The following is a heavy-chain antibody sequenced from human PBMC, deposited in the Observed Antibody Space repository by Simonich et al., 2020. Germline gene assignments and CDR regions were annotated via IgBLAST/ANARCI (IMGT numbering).Heavy chain of an antibody. V-gene: IGHV3-48*03. Sequence: EVQLVESGGGLVQPGGSLRLSCAASGFTFSSYEMNWVRQAPGKGLEWVSYISRSGSTIYYADSVKGRVTISRDNAKNSLYLQMNSLRAEDTAVYYCARDFRLQLVEIGTYYYYGMDVWGQGTTVTVSS. CDR3: ARDFRLQLVEIGTYYYYGMDV. CDR1: GFTFSSYE. D-gene: IGHD6-6*01. CDR2: ISRSGSTI. J-gene: IGHJ6*02.